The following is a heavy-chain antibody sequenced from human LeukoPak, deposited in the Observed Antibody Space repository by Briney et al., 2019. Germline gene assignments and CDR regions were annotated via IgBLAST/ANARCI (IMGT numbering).Heavy chain of an antibody. CDR1: GYSFTSYW. CDR3: ARQGRAAAGDLDY. Sequence: GESLKISCKGSGYSFTSYWIGWVRQMPGKGPEWMGIIYPGDSATRYSPSFQGQVTISADKSISTAYLQWSSLKASDTAMYYCARQGRAAAGDLDYWGQGTLVTVSS. D-gene: IGHD6-13*01. CDR2: IYPGDSAT. V-gene: IGHV5-51*01. J-gene: IGHJ4*02.